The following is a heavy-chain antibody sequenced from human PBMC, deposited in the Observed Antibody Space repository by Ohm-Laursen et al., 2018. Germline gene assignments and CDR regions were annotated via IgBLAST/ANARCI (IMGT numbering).Heavy chain of an antibody. J-gene: IGHJ4*02. CDR1: GFTFSAYG. CDR2: IWYDGVNK. V-gene: IGHV3-33*01. CDR3: ARDTRRGDFDY. Sequence: SLRLSCAESGFTFSAYGMHWVRQAPGKGLEWVADIWYDGVNKYYADSVKGRFTISRDNAKNSLYLQMNSLRVEDTAVYYCARDTRRGDFDYWGQGTLVTVSS.